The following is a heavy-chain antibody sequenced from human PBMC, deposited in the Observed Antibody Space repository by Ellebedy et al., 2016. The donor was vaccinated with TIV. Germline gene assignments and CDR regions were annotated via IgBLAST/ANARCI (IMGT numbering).Heavy chain of an antibody. CDR2: INPSGGST. D-gene: IGHD3-22*01. V-gene: IGHV1-46*01. CDR1: GYTFTSYY. CDR3: ATGGGMYYDSNGWFDP. J-gene: IGHJ5*02. Sequence: AASVKVSCKASGYTFTSYYMHWVRQAHGQGLEWMGIINPSGGSTSYAQKFQGRVTMTRDTSTSTVYMKLSSLRSEATAVYYCATGGGMYYDSNGWFDPWGQGTLVTVSS.